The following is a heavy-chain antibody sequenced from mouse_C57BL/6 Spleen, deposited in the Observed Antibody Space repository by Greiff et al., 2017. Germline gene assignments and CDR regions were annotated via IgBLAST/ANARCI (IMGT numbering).Heavy chain of an antibody. CDR3: AREAYGNYAMDY. D-gene: IGHD2-10*02. V-gene: IGHV1-81*01. Sequence: QVQLKESGAELARPGASVKLSCKASGYTFTSYGISWVKQRTGQGLEWIGEIYPRSGNTYYNEKFKGKATLTADKSSSTAYMDLRSLTSEDSAFYFCAREAYGNYAMDYWGQGTSVTVSS. CDR1: GYTFTSYG. CDR2: IYPRSGNT. J-gene: IGHJ4*01.